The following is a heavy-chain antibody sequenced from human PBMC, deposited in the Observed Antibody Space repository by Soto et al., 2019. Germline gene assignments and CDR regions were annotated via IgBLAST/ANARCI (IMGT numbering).Heavy chain of an antibody. Sequence: QVQLVQSGAEVKEPGASVRVSCEASGYTFASYDMHWVRQAPGQRLEWLGWINAGNGDTRSSQRFQARVTIIRDTPANTAYMEVSSLSSEDTAVYYCARGTNPTSFTLDYWGQGTLVTVSS. CDR3: ARGTNPTSFTLDY. CDR2: INAGNGDT. V-gene: IGHV1-3*01. CDR1: GYTFASYD. J-gene: IGHJ4*02.